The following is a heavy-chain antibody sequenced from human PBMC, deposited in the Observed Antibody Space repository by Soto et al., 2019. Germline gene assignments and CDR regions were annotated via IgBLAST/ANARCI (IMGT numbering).Heavy chain of an antibody. CDR3: EREGGWVIAAAGPAHVSEYGMDV. CDR2: IWYDGSHK. V-gene: IGHV3-33*01. Sequence: QVQLVESGGGVVQPGRSLRLSCAASGFTFSSYGMHWVRQAPGKGLEWVAVIWYDGSHKCYADSVKGRFTISRDNSKKTLYRQMNSPRAEDTAVYYCEREGGWVIAAAGPAHVSEYGMDVWGQGTTVTVAS. CDR1: GFTFSSYG. D-gene: IGHD6-13*01. J-gene: IGHJ6*02.